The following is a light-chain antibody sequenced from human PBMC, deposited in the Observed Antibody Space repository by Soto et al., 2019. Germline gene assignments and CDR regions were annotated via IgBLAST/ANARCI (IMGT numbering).Light chain of an antibody. V-gene: IGKV3-15*01. CDR3: QQYNNWPPWT. Sequence: DIVMTPSPVTLSASPRDRATLSCHASQSVGNNLAWYQERPGQAPRLLIYGASTRATGIPARFSGSGSGTEFTLTISSLQSEDFAVYHCQQYNNWPPWTFGQGTKVDI. CDR1: QSVGNN. CDR2: GAS. J-gene: IGKJ1*01.